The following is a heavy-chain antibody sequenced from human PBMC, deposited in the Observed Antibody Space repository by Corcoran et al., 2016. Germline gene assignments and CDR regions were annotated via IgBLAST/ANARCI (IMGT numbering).Heavy chain of an antibody. V-gene: IGHV3-33*01. Sequence: QVQLVESGGGVVQPGGSLRLSCAASGFTFSTFGMHWVRQAPGKGLEWVAVIWFDGINKYYADSVRGRFTISRDNSENTMFLQMNSLRAEDTAVYYCARATNHDTADSLDYWGQGTLVTVSS. CDR1: GFTFSTFG. CDR2: IWFDGINK. D-gene: IGHD2-21*02. J-gene: IGHJ4*02. CDR3: ARATNHDTADSLDY.